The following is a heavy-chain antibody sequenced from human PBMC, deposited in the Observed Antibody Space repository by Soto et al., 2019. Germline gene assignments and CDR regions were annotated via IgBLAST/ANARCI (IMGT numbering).Heavy chain of an antibody. D-gene: IGHD6-19*01. Sequence: ESGGGVVQPGRSLRLSCAASGFTFSVSHDGRNTHYADSVKGRFTISRDSSKNTVSLEMTSLRAEDTAVYYCVKGGRQWLVTSDFNYWGQGALVTVSS. CDR2: VSHDGRNT. J-gene: IGHJ4*02. CDR3: VKGGRQWLVTSDFNY. V-gene: IGHV3-30*18. CDR1: GFTFS.